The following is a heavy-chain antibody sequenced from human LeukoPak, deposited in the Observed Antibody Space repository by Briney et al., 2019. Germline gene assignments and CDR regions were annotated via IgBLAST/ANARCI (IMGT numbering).Heavy chain of an antibody. CDR3: AKGMTASWYSPLDY. V-gene: IGHV3-23*01. CDR1: GLTLSSYA. D-gene: IGHD6-13*01. CDR2: ISDSGSNT. J-gene: IGHJ4*02. Sequence: PGGSLSLSCAASGLTLSSYAMRSVRQAPGEGLEWISLISDSGSNTYYADSVKGRFTISRDNSKNTLYLQMNSLRAEDTAVYYCAKGMTASWYSPLDYWGQGTLVTVSS.